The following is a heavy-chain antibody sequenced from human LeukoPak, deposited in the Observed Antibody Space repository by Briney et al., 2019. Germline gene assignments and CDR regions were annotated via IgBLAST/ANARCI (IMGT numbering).Heavy chain of an antibody. V-gene: IGHV3-74*01. CDR2: INSDGSST. Sequence: GGSLRLSCAASGFTFSSYWMHWVRQAPGKGLVWVSRINSDGSSTSYADSVKGRFTISRDNAKNTLYLQMNSLRAEDTAVYYCARGGSAMVRGVTTYYYYYYMDVWGKGTTVTISS. J-gene: IGHJ6*03. CDR1: GFTFSSYW. D-gene: IGHD3-10*01. CDR3: ARGGSAMVRGVTTYYYYYYMDV.